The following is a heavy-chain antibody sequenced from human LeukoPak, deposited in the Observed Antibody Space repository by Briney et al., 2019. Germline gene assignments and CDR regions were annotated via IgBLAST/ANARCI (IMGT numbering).Heavy chain of an antibody. J-gene: IGHJ4*02. Sequence: GGSLRLSCAASGFTFSSYGMHWVRQAPGRGLEWVAFIRYDGSNKYYADSVKGRFTISRDNSKNTLYLQMNSLRAEDTAVYYCAKTLHYYDSSGYFDYWGQGTLVTVSS. V-gene: IGHV3-30*02. CDR1: GFTFSSYG. CDR2: IRYDGSNK. D-gene: IGHD3-22*01. CDR3: AKTLHYYDSSGYFDY.